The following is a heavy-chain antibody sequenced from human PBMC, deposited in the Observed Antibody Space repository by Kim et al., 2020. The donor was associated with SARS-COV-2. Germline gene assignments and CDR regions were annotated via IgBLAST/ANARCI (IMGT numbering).Heavy chain of an antibody. CDR3: ARGDLFVIYTGYQNYFDY. CDR1: GFTFSSYG. J-gene: IGHJ4*02. Sequence: GGSLRLSCAASGFTFSSYGMHWVRQAPGKGLEWVALISYDGSNKYYADSVKGRFTISRDNSKNTLYLQINSLRAEDTAVYYCARGDLFVIYTGYQNYFDYWGQGTLVTVSS. CDR2: ISYDGSNK. D-gene: IGHD5-12*01. V-gene: IGHV3-33*05.